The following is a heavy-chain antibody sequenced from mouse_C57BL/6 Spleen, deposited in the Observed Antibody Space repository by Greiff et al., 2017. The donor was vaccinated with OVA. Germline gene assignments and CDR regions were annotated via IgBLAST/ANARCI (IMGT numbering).Heavy chain of an antibody. Sequence: VQLKESGGGLVKPGGSLKLSCAASGFTFSDYGMHWVRQAPEKGLEWVAYISSGSSTIYYADTVKGRFTISRDNAKNTLFLQMTSLRSEDTAMYYCARGGITTVVAPRYFDVWGTGTTVTVSS. CDR2: ISSGSSTI. D-gene: IGHD1-1*01. V-gene: IGHV5-17*01. CDR3: ARGGITTVVAPRYFDV. CDR1: GFTFSDYG. J-gene: IGHJ1*03.